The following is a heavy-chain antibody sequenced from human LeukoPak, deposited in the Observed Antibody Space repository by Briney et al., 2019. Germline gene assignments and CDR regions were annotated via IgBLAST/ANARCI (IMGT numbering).Heavy chain of an antibody. CDR3: ASTPMELAVAGAVDAFDI. D-gene: IGHD6-19*01. J-gene: IGHJ3*02. CDR2: IFYSGST. V-gene: IGHV4-59*01. Sequence: SETLSLTCTVSGGSISSYYWSWIRQPPGKGLEWVGYIFYSGSTNYNPSLMSRVTKSVDPSKNQFSRKVRSVTAAGTAVYFRASTPMELAVAGAVDAFDIWGKGQWSPSPQ. CDR1: GGSISSYY.